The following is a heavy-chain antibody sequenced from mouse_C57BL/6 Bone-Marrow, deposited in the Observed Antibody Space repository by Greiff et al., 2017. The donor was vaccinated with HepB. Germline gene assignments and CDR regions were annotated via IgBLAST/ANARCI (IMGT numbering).Heavy chain of an antibody. CDR2: IRNKANGYTT. CDR3: ARSPIYYGNYDWYFDV. V-gene: IGHV7-3*01. J-gene: IGHJ1*03. CDR1: GFTFTDYY. D-gene: IGHD2-1*01. Sequence: EVKLVESGGGLVQPGGSLSLSCAASGFTFTDYYMSWVRQPPGKALEWLGFIRNKANGYTTEYSASVKGRFTISRDNSQSILYRQMNALRAEDSATYYGARSPIYYGNYDWYFDVWGTGTTVTVSS.